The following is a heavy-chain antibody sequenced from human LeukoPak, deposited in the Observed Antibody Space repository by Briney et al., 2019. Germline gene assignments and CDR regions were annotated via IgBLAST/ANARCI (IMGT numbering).Heavy chain of an antibody. D-gene: IGHD3-10*01. J-gene: IGHJ4*02. Sequence: PGGSLRLSCAASGFTFSSYSMSWVRQAPGKGLEWVSYISSSSSAMYYADSMKGRFTISRDNAKNSLYLQMNSLRDEDTAVYYCARGSGNSLDYWGQGALVTVSS. CDR3: ARGSGNSLDY. V-gene: IGHV3-48*02. CDR1: GFTFSSYS. CDR2: ISSSSSAM.